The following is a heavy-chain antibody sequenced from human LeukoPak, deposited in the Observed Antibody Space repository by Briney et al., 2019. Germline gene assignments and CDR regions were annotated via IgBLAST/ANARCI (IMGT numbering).Heavy chain of an antibody. V-gene: IGHV4-34*01. CDR1: GGSFSGYY. D-gene: IGHD3-22*01. Sequence: PSETLSLTCAVYGGSFSGYYWSWIRQPPGKGLEWIGEINQSGSTNYNPSLKSRVTISVDTSKNQFSLKLSSVTAADTAVYYCARAYYYDSSGYYVVSYYLDYSGQGTLVTVSS. J-gene: IGHJ4*02. CDR3: ARAYYYDSSGYYVVSYYLDY. CDR2: INQSGST.